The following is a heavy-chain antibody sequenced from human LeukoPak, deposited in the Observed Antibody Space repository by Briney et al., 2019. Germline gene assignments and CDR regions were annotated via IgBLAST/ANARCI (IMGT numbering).Heavy chain of an antibody. CDR1: GGSISSYY. Sequence: SGTLSLTCAVSGGSISSYYWSWIRQPPGKGLEWIGYIYSSGSTNYNPSLKSRVTISVDTSKNQFSLKLTSVTAADTAVYYCARDPDYWGQGTLVTVSS. J-gene: IGHJ4*02. V-gene: IGHV4-59*01. CDR3: ARDPDY. CDR2: IYSSGST.